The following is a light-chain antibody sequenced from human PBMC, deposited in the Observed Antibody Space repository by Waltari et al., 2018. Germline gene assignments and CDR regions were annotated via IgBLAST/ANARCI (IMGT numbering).Light chain of an antibody. Sequence: DIVMTQSPDSLAVSLGERATINCTSSRSVVSRSNSKNFLTWYQQKSGQPPKLLIYWASTRESGVPDRFSGSGSGTDFSLTISSLRAEDVAVYYGLQYYDTPWTFGQGTRVELK. V-gene: IGKV4-1*01. CDR3: LQYYDTPWT. CDR1: RSVVSRSNSKNF. J-gene: IGKJ1*01. CDR2: WAS.